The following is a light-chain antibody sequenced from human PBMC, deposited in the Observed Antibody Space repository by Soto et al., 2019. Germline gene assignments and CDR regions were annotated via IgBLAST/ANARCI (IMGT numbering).Light chain of an antibody. CDR2: DVS. CDR1: SSDVGGYNY. CDR3: SSYTSSSPLVV. V-gene: IGLV2-14*01. J-gene: IGLJ2*01. Sequence: QSALTQPASVSGSPGQSITISCTGTSSDVGGYNYVSWYQQHPCKAPKLMIYDVSNRPSGVSTRFSGSKSGNTASLTISGLQAEDEADYYCSSYTSSSPLVVFGGGTKLTVL.